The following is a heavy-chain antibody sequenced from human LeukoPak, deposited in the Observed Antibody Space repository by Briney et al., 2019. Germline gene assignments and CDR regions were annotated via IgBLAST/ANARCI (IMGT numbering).Heavy chain of an antibody. D-gene: IGHD6-19*01. Sequence: PSETLSLTCTVSGYSISSGYYWGWIRQPPGKGLEWIGSIYHSGSTYYNPSLKSRVTMSVDTSKNQFSLNLSPVTAADTAVYYCARGGGGWYYDWWGQGTLVSVSS. CDR3: ARGGGGWYYDW. CDR2: IYHSGST. CDR1: GYSISSGYY. V-gene: IGHV4-38-2*02. J-gene: IGHJ4*02.